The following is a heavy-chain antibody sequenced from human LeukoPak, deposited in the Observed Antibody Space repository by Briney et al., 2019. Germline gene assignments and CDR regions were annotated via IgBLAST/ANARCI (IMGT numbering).Heavy chain of an antibody. J-gene: IGHJ2*01. CDR1: GFTFSSYG. D-gene: IGHD1-26*01. Sequence: AGGSLRLSCAASGFTFSSYGMHWVRQAPGKGLEWVAVIWYDGSNKYYADSVKGRFTISRDNAKNTLYLQMNSLRAEDTAVYYCARGGISGNYYTYWYFDLWGRGTLVTVSS. CDR2: IWYDGSNK. V-gene: IGHV3-33*03. CDR3: ARGGISGNYYTYWYFDL.